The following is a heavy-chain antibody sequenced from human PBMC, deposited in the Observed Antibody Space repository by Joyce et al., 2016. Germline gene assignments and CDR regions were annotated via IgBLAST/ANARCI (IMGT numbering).Heavy chain of an antibody. J-gene: IGHJ4*02. CDR2: ISHNGNS. CDR1: GGSFSGYY. V-gene: IGHV4-34*01. D-gene: IGHD3-16*01. CDR3: AREKRETDPLKPRRSGGHYFDY. Sequence: QVQLQQWGAGLLKPSETLSLTCAVYGGSFSGYYWSWIRQPPGKGLEWIGEISHNGNSNSNPSLKSRVTISKDTSKNQVSLNLRSVTAADTAVYYCAREKRETDPLKPRRSGGHYFDYWGQGNLVTVSS.